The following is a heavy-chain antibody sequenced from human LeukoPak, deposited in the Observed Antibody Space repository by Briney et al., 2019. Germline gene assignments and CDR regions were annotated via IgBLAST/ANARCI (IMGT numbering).Heavy chain of an antibody. Sequence: TSETLSLTCTVSGGSISSYYWSWIRQPPGKGLEWIGYIYYSGSTNYNPSLKSRVTISVDTSKNQFSLKLNSVTAADTAVYYCARGAGGYYYYGMDVWGQGTTVTVSS. V-gene: IGHV4-59*01. CDR3: ARGAGGYYYYGMDV. J-gene: IGHJ6*02. CDR1: GGSISSYY. CDR2: IYYSGST. D-gene: IGHD6-13*01.